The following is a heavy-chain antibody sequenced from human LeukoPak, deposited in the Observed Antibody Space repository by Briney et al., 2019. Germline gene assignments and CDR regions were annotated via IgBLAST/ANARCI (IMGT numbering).Heavy chain of an antibody. CDR2: INHSGST. V-gene: IGHV4-34*01. CDR1: GGSFSGYY. J-gene: IGHJ5*02. D-gene: IGHD3-9*01. CDR3: ARGMYDILTGLVSWFDP. Sequence: SETLSLTCAVYGGSFSGYYWSWIRPPPGKGLEWIGEINHSGSTNYNPSLKSRVTISVDTSKNQFSLRLSSVTAADTAVYYCARGMYDILTGLVSWFDPWGQGTLVTISS.